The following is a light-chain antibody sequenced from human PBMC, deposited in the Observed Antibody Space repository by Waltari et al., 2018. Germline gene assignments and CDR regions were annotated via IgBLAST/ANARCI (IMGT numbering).Light chain of an antibody. CDR1: QSISTSY. V-gene: IGKV3-20*01. J-gene: IGKJ1*01. Sequence: EIVLTQSPGTLSLSPGERATLSCRASQSISTSYLAWIQQKPGQAPRLLIDGASTRVIGIPDRFGGSGSGTDFTLTISRLEPEDFAVYYCQQYGDSRTFGQGTKVE. CDR3: QQYGDSRT. CDR2: GAS.